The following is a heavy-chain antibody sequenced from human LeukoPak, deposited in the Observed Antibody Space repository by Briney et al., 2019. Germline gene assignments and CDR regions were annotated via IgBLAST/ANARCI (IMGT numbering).Heavy chain of an antibody. CDR3: ARDLGSSGRAFDT. Sequence: AGGSLRLSCAASGFTFSSYSMNWVRQAPGKGLEWVSSISSSSSYIYYADSVKGRFTISRDNAKNSLYLQMNSLRAEDTAVYYCARDLGSSGRAFDTWGQGTMVTVSS. D-gene: IGHD6-19*01. V-gene: IGHV3-21*01. J-gene: IGHJ3*02. CDR2: ISSSSSYI. CDR1: GFTFSSYS.